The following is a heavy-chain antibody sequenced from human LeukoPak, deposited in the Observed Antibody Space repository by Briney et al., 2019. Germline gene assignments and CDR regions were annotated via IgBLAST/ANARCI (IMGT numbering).Heavy chain of an antibody. V-gene: IGHV7-4-1*02. D-gene: IGHD5-24*01. J-gene: IGHJ4*02. CDR1: GGTFSSYA. CDR2: INTNTGNP. CDR3: ARGRKEAQRWLQLHY. Sequence: VASVKVSCKASGGTFSSYAISWVRQAPGQGLEWMGWINTNTGNPTYAQGFTGRFVFSLDTSVSTAYLQISSLKAEDTAVYYCARGRKEAQRWLQLHYWGQGTLVTVSS.